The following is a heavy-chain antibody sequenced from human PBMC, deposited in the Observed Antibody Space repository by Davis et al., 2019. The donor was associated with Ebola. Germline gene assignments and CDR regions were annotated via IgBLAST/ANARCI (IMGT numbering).Heavy chain of an antibody. D-gene: IGHD3-22*01. J-gene: IGHJ4*02. CDR1: GFTFSNAW. Sequence: GESLKISCAASGFTFSNAWMSWVRQAPGKGLEWVGRIKSKTDGGTTDYAAPVKGRFTISRDDSKNTLYLQMNSLKTEDTAVYYCTSSYYYDSSGYYDYWGQGTLVTVSS. V-gene: IGHV3-15*01. CDR3: TSSYYYDSSGYYDY. CDR2: IKSKTDGGTT.